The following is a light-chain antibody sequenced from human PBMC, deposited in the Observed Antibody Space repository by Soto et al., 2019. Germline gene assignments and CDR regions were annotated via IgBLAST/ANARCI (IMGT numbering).Light chain of an antibody. CDR1: QIVSSN. CDR3: QQYGSSPRT. V-gene: IGKV3-20*01. CDR2: GAS. J-gene: IGKJ1*01. Sequence: EIVMTQSPATLSVSPGERATLSCRASQIVSSNLAWYQQKPGQAPRLLIYGASNRATGLPDRFSGSGSGTDFTLTISRLEPEDFAVYYCQQYGSSPRTFGQGTKVDIK.